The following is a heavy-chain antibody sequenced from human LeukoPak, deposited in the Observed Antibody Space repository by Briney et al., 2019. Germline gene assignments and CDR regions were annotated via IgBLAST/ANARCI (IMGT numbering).Heavy chain of an antibody. CDR1: GFTFSSYG. Sequence: GGSLRLSCAASGFTFSSYGMHWVRQAPGKGLEWVAFIRYDGSNKYYADSVKGRFTISRDNSKNTLYLQMNSLRAEDTAVYYCAREVKLELRNAFDIWGQGTMVTVSS. CDR2: IRYDGSNK. J-gene: IGHJ3*02. CDR3: AREVKLELRNAFDI. V-gene: IGHV3-30*02. D-gene: IGHD1-7*01.